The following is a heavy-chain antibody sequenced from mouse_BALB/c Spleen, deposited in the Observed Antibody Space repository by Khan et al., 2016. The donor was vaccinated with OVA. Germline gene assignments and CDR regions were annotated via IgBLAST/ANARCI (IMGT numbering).Heavy chain of an antibody. V-gene: IGHV1-7*01. Sequence: QVQLQQSGAELAKPGASVKMSCKASGYTFSNYWIHWVKQRPGQGLEWIGYINPSSGHTYYNQTFNDKAILTTDKSSSTAYMQLSSLTSEDSAVYYCARDRIDYWGQGTTLTVSS. CDR3: ARDRIDY. J-gene: IGHJ2*01. CDR1: GYTFSNYW. CDR2: INPSSGHT.